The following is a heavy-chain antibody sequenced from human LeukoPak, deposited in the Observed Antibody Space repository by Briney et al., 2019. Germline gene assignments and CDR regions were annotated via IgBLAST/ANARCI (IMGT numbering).Heavy chain of an antibody. CDR2: INPSGGST. D-gene: IGHD5-12*01. V-gene: IGHV1-46*01. Sequence: GASVKVSCKASGYTFTSYYMHWVRQAPGQGLEWMGIINPSGGSTSYAQKLQGRVTMTTDTSTSTAYMELRSLRSDDTAVYYCARDRYIVATIGLGDYMDVWGKGTTVTISS. J-gene: IGHJ6*03. CDR1: GYTFTSYY. CDR3: ARDRYIVATIGLGDYMDV.